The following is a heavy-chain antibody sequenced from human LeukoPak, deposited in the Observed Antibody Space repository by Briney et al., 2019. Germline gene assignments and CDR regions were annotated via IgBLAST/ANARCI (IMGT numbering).Heavy chain of an antibody. Sequence: PGGSLRLSCAASGFTFSSYAMGWVRQAPGKGLEWVSAMTGAGDRTDYADSVKGRFTISRDNAKNSLFLQMNSLRVEDTAVYYCARRGSYFEFDYWGQGTLVTVSS. CDR3: ARRGSYFEFDY. CDR1: GFTFSSYA. CDR2: MTGAGDRT. D-gene: IGHD1-26*01. J-gene: IGHJ4*02. V-gene: IGHV3-23*01.